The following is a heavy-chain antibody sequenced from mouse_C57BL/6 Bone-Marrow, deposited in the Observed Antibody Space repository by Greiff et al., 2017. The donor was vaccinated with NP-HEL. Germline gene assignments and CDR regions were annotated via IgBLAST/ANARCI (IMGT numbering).Heavy chain of an antibody. CDR3: SRDRSNYGFDY. V-gene: IGHV5-4*01. Sequence: EVQVVESGGGLVKPGGSLKLSCAASGFTFSSYAMSWVRQTPEKRLEWVATISAGGSYTYYPDNVKGRFTISRDNAKNNLYLQMSHLKSEDTAMYYCSRDRSNYGFDYWGQGTTLTVSS. CDR1: GFTFSSYA. D-gene: IGHD2-5*01. CDR2: ISAGGSYT. J-gene: IGHJ2*01.